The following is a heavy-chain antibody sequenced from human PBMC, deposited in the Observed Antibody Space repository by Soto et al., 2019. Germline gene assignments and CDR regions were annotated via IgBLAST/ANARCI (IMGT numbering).Heavy chain of an antibody. D-gene: IGHD6-19*01. J-gene: IGHJ4*02. CDR2: VYYSGGA. CDR1: GVSIHNSHSF. Sequence: SETLSLTCAVSGVSIHNSHSFWGWIRQPPGKGLEFIANVYYSGGAHYNPSFKSRVTISVDTATNQVSLRMSSVTAADTAVYYCARDPPDFLSAFDYWGRGTLVTVSS. CDR3: ARDPPDFLSAFDY. V-gene: IGHV4-39*02.